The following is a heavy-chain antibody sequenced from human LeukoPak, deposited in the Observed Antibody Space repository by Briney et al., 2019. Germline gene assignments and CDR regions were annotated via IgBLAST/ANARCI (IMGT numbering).Heavy chain of an antibody. D-gene: IGHD6-19*01. CDR1: GGSISSSNW. J-gene: IGHJ4*02. V-gene: IGHV4-4*02. CDR2: IYQTGST. Sequence: SETLSLTCAVPGGSISSSNWWSWVRQPPGKGLEWIGEIYQTGSTNYNPSLKSRVTISVDKSKNQFSLKLSSVTAADTAVYYCASGNIAVAGLFDYCGQGTLVTVSS. CDR3: ASGNIAVAGLFDY.